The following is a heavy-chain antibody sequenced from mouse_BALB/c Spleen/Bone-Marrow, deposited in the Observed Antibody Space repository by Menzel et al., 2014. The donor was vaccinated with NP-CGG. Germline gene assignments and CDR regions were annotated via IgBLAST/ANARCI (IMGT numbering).Heavy chain of an antibody. Sequence: QVQLQQSGPGLVAPSQSLSITCTVSGFSLTSYGVHWVRQPPGKGLEWLGVIWAGGSTNYNSALMSRLSISKDNSKSQVFLRMNSLQTDDAAMYYCARVAGTDWYFDVWGAGTTVTVSS. D-gene: IGHD4-1*01. CDR3: ARVAGTDWYFDV. V-gene: IGHV2-9*02. CDR1: GFSLTSYG. CDR2: IWAGGST. J-gene: IGHJ1*01.